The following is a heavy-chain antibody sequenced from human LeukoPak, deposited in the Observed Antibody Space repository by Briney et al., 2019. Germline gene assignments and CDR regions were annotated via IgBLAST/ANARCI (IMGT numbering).Heavy chain of an antibody. Sequence: PGESLKISCKCSGYSFSSYWIGWVRQMPGKGLEWMGIIYPGDSDTRDSPSFQGQVTISADKSVSTAYLQWSNLKASDTAMYYCARVARGGATTFDYWGQGTLVTVSS. CDR3: ARVARGGATTFDY. CDR2: IYPGDSDT. J-gene: IGHJ4*02. CDR1: GYSFSSYW. D-gene: IGHD1-26*01. V-gene: IGHV5-51*01.